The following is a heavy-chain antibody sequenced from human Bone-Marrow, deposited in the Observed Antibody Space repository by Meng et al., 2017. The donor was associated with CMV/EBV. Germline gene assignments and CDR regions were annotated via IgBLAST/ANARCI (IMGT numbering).Heavy chain of an antibody. Sequence: SETLSLTCAVSGGSISSSNWWSWVRQPPGKGLEWIGEIYHSGSTNYNPSLKSRVTISVDKSKNQFSLKLSSVTAADTAVYYCARDSVVVPAAIGLFADYYYGMDVWGQGTTVTGSS. CDR3: ARDSVVVPAAIGLFADYYYGMDV. J-gene: IGHJ6*01. D-gene: IGHD2-2*02. CDR1: GGSISSSNW. V-gene: IGHV4-4*02. CDR2: IYHSGST.